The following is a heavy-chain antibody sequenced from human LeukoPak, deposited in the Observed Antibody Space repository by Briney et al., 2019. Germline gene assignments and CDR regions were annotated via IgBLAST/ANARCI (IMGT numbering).Heavy chain of an antibody. CDR3: ARQGMVTQIFDY. J-gene: IGHJ4*02. D-gene: IGHD2-21*02. CDR1: NGSISSYF. V-gene: IGHV4-4*07. CDR2: IHTSGTI. Sequence: SETLSLTCSVSNGSISSYFWSCIRQPAGKGLEWIGRIHTSGTINYNPSLKSRVTISVDTSKNQFSLKLSSVTAADTAVYYCARQGMVTQIFDYWGQGTLVTVSS.